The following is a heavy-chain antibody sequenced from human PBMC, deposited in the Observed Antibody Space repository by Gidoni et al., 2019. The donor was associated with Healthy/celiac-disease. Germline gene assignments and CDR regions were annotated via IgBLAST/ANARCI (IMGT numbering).Heavy chain of an antibody. CDR1: GGSISRYY. D-gene: IGHD3-22*01. CDR2: IYYSGST. J-gene: IGHJ3*02. CDR3: ARDTKYYYDSSGYMDDAFDI. V-gene: IGHV4-59*01. Sequence: QVQLQESGPGLVKPSETLSLTCTVSGGSISRYYWSWIRQPPGKGLEWIGYIYYSGSTNYNPSLKSRVTISVDTSKNQFFLKLSSVTAADTAVYYCARDTKYYYDSSGYMDDAFDIWGQGTMVTVSS.